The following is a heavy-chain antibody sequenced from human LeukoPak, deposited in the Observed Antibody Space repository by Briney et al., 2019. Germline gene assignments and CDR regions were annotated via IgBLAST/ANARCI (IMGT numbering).Heavy chain of an antibody. J-gene: IGHJ6*02. CDR2: ISAYNGNT. D-gene: IGHD1-14*01. Sequence: ASVKVSCKASGYTFTSYGISWVRQAPGQGLEWMGWISAYNGNTNYAQKLQGRVTMTTDTSTNTAYMELRSLRSDDTAVYYCARGRTGYYYYGMDVWGQGTTVTVSS. CDR3: ARGRTGYYYYGMDV. CDR1: GYTFTSYG. V-gene: IGHV1-18*01.